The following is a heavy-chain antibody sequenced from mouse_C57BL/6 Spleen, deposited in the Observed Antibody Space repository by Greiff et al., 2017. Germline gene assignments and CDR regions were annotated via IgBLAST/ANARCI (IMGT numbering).Heavy chain of an antibody. D-gene: IGHD1-1*01. V-gene: IGHV1-18*01. Sequence: EVQLQQSGPELVKPGASVKIPCKASGYTFTDYNMDWVKQSHGKSLEWIGDINPNNGGTIYNQKFKGKATLTVDKSSSTAYMELRSLTSEDTAVYYCARGEGTTYWYFDVWGTGTTVTVSS. CDR2: INPNNGGT. J-gene: IGHJ1*03. CDR3: ARGEGTTYWYFDV. CDR1: GYTFTDYN.